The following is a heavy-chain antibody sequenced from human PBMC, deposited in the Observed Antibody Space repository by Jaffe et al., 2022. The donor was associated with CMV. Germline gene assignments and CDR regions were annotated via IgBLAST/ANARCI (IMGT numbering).Heavy chain of an antibody. J-gene: IGHJ4*02. CDR3: ARDRDYGDYVSGVAY. D-gene: IGHD4-17*01. V-gene: IGHV3-33*01. CDR1: GFTFSSYG. CDR2: IWYDGSNK. Sequence: QVQLVESGGGVVQPGRSLRLSCAASGFTFSSYGMHWVRQAPGKGLEWVAVIWYDGSNKYYADSVKGRFTISRDNSKNTLYLQMNSLRAEDTAVYYCARDRDYGDYVSGVAYWGQGTLVTVSS.